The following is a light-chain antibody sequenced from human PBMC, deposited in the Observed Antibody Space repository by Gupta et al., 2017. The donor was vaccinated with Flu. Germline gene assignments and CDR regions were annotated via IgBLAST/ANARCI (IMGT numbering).Light chain of an antibody. CDR1: QSLLHSNGYNY. Sequence: DIVMTQSPLSLPVTPGEPASISCRSSQSLLHSNGYNYLDWYLQKPGQSPQLLIYLGSNRASGVPERFSGSGSGTDFTLKISRVEAEDVGVYYCMQDLQSRTFGQGTKVEIK. V-gene: IGKV2-28*01. J-gene: IGKJ1*01. CDR2: LGS. CDR3: MQDLQSRT.